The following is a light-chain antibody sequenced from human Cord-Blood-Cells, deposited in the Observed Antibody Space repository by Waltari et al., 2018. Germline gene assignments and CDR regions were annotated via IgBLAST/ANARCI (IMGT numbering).Light chain of an antibody. CDR1: QSVLYSSNNKNY. Sequence: IVMTQSPDSLAVSLGERDTIHCKSSQSVLYSSNNKNYLAWYQQKPGQPPKLLIYWASTRESGVPDRFSGSGSGTDFTLTISSLQAEDVAVYYCQQYYSTPLTFGGGTKVEIK. CDR2: WAS. V-gene: IGKV4-1*01. CDR3: QQYYSTPLT. J-gene: IGKJ4*01.